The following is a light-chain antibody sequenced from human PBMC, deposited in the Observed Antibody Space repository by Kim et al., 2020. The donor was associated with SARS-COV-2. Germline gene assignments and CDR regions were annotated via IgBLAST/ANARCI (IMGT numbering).Light chain of an antibody. CDR1: NY. CDR2: DNN. V-gene: IGLV1-51*01. J-gene: IGLJ3*02. Sequence: NYVSWYQQLPGTAPKLLIYDNNKRPSGIPDRFSGSKSGTSATLDVTGLQTGDEADYYCAAWDSSLSAWVFGGGTQLTVL. CDR3: AAWDSSLSAWV.